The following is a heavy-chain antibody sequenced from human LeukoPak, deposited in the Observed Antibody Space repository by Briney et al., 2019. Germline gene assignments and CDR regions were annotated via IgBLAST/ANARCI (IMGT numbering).Heavy chain of an antibody. V-gene: IGHV1-2*02. J-gene: IGHJ4*02. Sequence: GASVKVSCKPSGYTFTDSYIHWVRQAPGVGLQWVGWISPNNGDTKYAEDFQDRVTMTRDTSISTAYMELTGLTPDDTAVYYCVRSPIGASAYWGRGTLVTVSS. D-gene: IGHD3-10*01. CDR3: VRSPIGASAY. CDR2: ISPNNGDT. CDR1: GYTFTDSY.